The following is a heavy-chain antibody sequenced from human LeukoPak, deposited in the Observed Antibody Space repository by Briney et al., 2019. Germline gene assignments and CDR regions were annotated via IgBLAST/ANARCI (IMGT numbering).Heavy chain of an antibody. CDR2: IKQDGSEK. V-gene: IGHV3-7*03. J-gene: IGHJ4*02. Sequence: GGSLRLSCAASGFTFSSYGMHWVRQAPGKGLEWVANIKQDGSEKYYVDSVKGRFTISRDNAKNSLYLQMNSLRAEDTAVYYCARGSGYWSYYFDYWGQGTLVTVSS. D-gene: IGHD3-22*01. CDR1: GFTFSSYG. CDR3: ARGSGYWSYYFDY.